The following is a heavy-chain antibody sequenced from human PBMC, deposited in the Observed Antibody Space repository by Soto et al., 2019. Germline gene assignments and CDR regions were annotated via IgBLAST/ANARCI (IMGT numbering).Heavy chain of an antibody. CDR2: IYYSGST. CDR1: GGSISSSGYY. CDR3: ARERAYSSGYPVYYYYGMDV. Sequence: PSETLSLTCTVSGGSISSSGYYWGWIRQPPGKGLEWIGNIYYSGSTNYNTSLKSRVTISVDTSKNQFSLKVSSVTAADTAVYYFARERAYSSGYPVYYYYGMDVWGQGTTVTVSS. V-gene: IGHV4-39*02. J-gene: IGHJ6*02. D-gene: IGHD3-22*01.